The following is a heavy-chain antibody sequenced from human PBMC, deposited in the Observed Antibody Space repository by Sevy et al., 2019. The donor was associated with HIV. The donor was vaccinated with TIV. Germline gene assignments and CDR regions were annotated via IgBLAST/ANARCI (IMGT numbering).Heavy chain of an antibody. CDR2: ISSSGDHI. D-gene: IGHD1-26*01. CDR1: GFTFNAYS. J-gene: IGHJ4*02. V-gene: IGHV3-21*01. Sequence: GGSLRLSCAASGFTFNAYSMNWVRQAPGKGVEWVSSISSSGDHIYYADSVKGRFTVSRDNAKNSLYLQINSLRVEDTAVYYCASFSGSYWGQGTLVTVSS. CDR3: ASFSGSY.